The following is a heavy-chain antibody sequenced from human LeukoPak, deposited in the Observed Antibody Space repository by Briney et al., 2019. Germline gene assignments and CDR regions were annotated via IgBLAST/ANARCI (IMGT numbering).Heavy chain of an antibody. CDR3: ARVTHSYYGSGSYVMDV. CDR2: IYYSGST. V-gene: IGHV4-39*06. D-gene: IGHD3-10*01. J-gene: IGHJ6*03. CDR1: GGSISSSNYY. Sequence: SETLSLTCTVSGGSISSSNYYWGWIRQPPGKGLEWIGSIYYSGSTNYNPSLKSRVTISVDTSKNQFPLKLSSVTAADTAVYYCARVTHSYYGSGSYVMDVWGKGTTVTISS.